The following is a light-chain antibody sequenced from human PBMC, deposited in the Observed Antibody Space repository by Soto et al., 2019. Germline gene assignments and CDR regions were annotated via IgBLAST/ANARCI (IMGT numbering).Light chain of an antibody. J-gene: IGLJ2*01. CDR2: DVS. CDR3: SSYAGSYTLV. V-gene: IGLV2-11*01. Sequence: QSARAQPRSVSGSPGQSVTMSCTGTSNDVGGYNFVSWYQQHPGKVPKLFIYDVSRRPSGVPDRFSGSKSGNTASLTISGLQAEDEADYYCSSYAGSYTLVFGGGTQLTVL. CDR1: SNDVGGYNF.